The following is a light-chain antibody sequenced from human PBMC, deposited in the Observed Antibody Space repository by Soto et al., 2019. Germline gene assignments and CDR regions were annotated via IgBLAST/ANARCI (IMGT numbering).Light chain of an antibody. Sequence: DIQMTQSPSTLSASVGASVTITCRASQSISSLLAWYQPKPGKAPKLLIYKASSLERWVTSIFSVSGSWPELTLTISSLQPDYFATYYCQHYNSYSSTFGQGTKVERK. CDR3: QHYNSYSST. CDR1: QSISSL. CDR2: KAS. J-gene: IGKJ1*01. V-gene: IGKV1-5*03.